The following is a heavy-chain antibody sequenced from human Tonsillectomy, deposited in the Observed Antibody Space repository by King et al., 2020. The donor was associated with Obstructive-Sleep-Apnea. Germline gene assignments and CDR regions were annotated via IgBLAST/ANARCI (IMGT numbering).Heavy chain of an antibody. V-gene: IGHV4-59*08. CDR2: MYYSGNT. D-gene: IGHD5-12*01. Sequence: QLQESGPGLVKPSETLSLTCTVSGGSITDYYWSWIRQPPGKGLKWIGYMYYSGNTNFNPSLKSRATISTDTSKTQFSLRLSSVSAADTAVYYFARHRGVEDYGGYGDYFDYWGQGTLVTVSS. J-gene: IGHJ4*02. CDR1: GGSITDYY. CDR3: ARHRGVEDYGGYGDYFDY.